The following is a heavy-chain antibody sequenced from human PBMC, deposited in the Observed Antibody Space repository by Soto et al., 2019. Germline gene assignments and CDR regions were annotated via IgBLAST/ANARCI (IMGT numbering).Heavy chain of an antibody. Sequence: GSLRLSFAASGFTFSSYAMSWVRQAPVKGLEWVSAISGSGGSTYYADSVKGRFTISRDNSKNTLYLQMNSLRAEDTAVYYCAKVRQVDTAMVLYSDYWGQGTLVTVSS. CDR1: GFTFSSYA. V-gene: IGHV3-23*01. CDR3: AKVRQVDTAMVLYSDY. D-gene: IGHD5-18*01. J-gene: IGHJ4*02. CDR2: ISGSGGST.